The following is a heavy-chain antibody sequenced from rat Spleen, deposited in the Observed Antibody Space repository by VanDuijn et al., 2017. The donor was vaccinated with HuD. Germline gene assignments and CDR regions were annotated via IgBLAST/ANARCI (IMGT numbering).Heavy chain of an antibody. CDR3: ATAKIATSTGGFDF. J-gene: IGHJ1*01. CDR1: GFTFSNYY. D-gene: IGHD1-2*01. CDR2: ITNTGGST. V-gene: IGHV5-29*01. Sequence: EVQLVESGGDLVQPGRSLKLSCAASGFTFSNYYMAWVRQAPAKGLEWVASITNTGGSTYYPDSVKGRFTISRDNAKSTLYLQMDSLRSEDTATYFCATAKIATSTGGFDFWGPGTMVT.